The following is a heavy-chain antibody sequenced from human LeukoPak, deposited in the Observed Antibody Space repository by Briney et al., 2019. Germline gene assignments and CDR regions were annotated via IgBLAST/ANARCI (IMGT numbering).Heavy chain of an antibody. Sequence: SETLSLTCSVSGGSLSSYYWTWIRQPPGKGLEWIGEINHSGSTNYNPSLKSRVTISVDTSKNQFSLKLSSVTAADTAVYYCARVVGATYYFDSWGQGTLVTVSS. CDR2: INHSGST. CDR3: ARVVGATYYFDS. V-gene: IGHV4-34*01. D-gene: IGHD1-26*01. CDR1: GGSLSSYY. J-gene: IGHJ4*02.